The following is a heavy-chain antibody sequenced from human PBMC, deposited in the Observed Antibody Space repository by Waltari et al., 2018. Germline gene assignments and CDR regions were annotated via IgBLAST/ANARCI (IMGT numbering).Heavy chain of an antibody. Sequence: VQLVQSGAEVKKPGATVKISCKASGYTFTDYYMHWVQQAPGKGIEWMGIINPSGGSTIYAQKFQGSVTMTRDTSTSTVYMELSSLRSEDTAVYYCAGDRGATDYGMDVWGQGTTVTVSS. CDR2: INPSGGST. CDR1: GYTFTDYY. V-gene: IGHV1-46*01. CDR3: AGDRGATDYGMDV. D-gene: IGHD1-26*01. J-gene: IGHJ6*02.